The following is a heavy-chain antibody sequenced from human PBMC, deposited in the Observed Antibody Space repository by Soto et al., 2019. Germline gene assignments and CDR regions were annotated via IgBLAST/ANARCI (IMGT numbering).Heavy chain of an antibody. J-gene: IGHJ4*02. CDR1: GFTFSSFP. CDR2: ISYDGSNE. D-gene: IGHD2-21*02. CDR3: AGGGHLSSIDY. Sequence: AGGSLRLSSAASGFTFSSFPMHWVRQAPGKGLEWVAVISYDGSNEDSADSVKGRFAISRDNSKNTLYLQMNSLRAEDTALYYCAGGGHLSSIDYWGQGTLVTVSS. V-gene: IGHV3-30*09.